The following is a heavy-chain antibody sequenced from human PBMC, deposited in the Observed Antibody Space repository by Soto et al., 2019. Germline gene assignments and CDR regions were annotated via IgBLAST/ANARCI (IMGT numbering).Heavy chain of an antibody. D-gene: IGHD2-2*01. CDR2: IYYSGST. J-gene: IGHJ4*02. Sequence: QVQLQESGPGLVKPSETLSLTCTVSGGSISSYYWSWIRQPPGKGLEWIGHIYYSGSTNYNPSLKSRSTSSVYTSKNHFSRKLSSVSASATAVYYCASGAERVAMPSGYWGKGTLVTVSS. V-gene: IGHV4-59*01. CDR3: ASGAERVAMPSGY. CDR1: GGSISSYY.